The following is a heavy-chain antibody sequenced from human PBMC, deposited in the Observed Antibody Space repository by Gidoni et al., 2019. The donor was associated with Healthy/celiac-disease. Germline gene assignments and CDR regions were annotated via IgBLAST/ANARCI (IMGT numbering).Heavy chain of an antibody. V-gene: IGHV3-21*01. CDR1: GFTFSSYS. CDR3: ARGRGADV. CDR2: ISSSSSYI. Sequence: EVQLVASGGGLVKPGGSLRLSCAASGFTFSSYSMNWVRQAPGKGLEWVSSISSSSSYIYDAYSGKGRFTISRDKAKNSLYLQMNSRRAEDTALYYCARGRGADVWGQGTMVTVSS. D-gene: IGHD2-15*01. J-gene: IGHJ3*01.